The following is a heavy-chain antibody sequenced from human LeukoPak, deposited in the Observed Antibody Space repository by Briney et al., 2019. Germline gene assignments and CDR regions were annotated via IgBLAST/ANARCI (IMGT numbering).Heavy chain of an antibody. Sequence: GGSLRLSCEASGFTFTTYSMTWVRQAPGKGLEWVSIISSGSSAIFSADALKGRFTISRDDAKNLLYLVVNSLRAEDTAVYYCARGHTAVTRHFDFWGQGTLVTVSS. CDR3: ARGHTAVTRHFDF. CDR2: ISSGSSAI. CDR1: GFTFTTYS. V-gene: IGHV3-21*01. J-gene: IGHJ4*02. D-gene: IGHD4-17*01.